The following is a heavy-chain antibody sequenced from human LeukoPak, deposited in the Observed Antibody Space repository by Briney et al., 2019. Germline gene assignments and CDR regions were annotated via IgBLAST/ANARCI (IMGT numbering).Heavy chain of an antibody. J-gene: IGHJ4*02. CDR3: VRPLSGGSYDY. CDR1: GYTFTSYF. CDR2: INPSTGSK. D-gene: IGHD2-15*01. Sequence: ASVKVSFKASGYTFTSYFLHWVRQAPGQGLEWMGIINPSTGSKTYAQKFQGRVTLTRDTSTRTVYMELSSLRSEDTAVYYCVRPLSGGSYDYWGQGTLVTVSS. V-gene: IGHV1-46*01.